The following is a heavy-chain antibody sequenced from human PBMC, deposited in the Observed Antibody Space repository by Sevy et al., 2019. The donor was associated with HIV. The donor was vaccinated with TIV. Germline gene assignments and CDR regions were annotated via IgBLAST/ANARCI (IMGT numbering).Heavy chain of an antibody. J-gene: IGHJ6*04. D-gene: IGHD5-12*01. CDR2: IWYDGSNK. CDR3: ARKYSGFWVDV. Sequence: GGSLRLSCAASGFTFSSYGMHWVRQAPGKGLEWVAVIWYDGSNKYYADYVKGRFAISRDNSKHTLYLQMNSLRAEDTAVYYCARKYSGFWVDVWGKGTTVTVSS. CDR1: GFTFSSYG. V-gene: IGHV3-33*01.